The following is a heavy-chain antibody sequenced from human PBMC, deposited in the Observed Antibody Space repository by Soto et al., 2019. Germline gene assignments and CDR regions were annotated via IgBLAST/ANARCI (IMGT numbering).Heavy chain of an antibody. V-gene: IGHV1-3*01. J-gene: IGHJ5*02. D-gene: IGHD6-19*01. CDR3: ASRLAVAGSNWFDP. CDR2: INANSGDT. Sequence: ASLKVSCKASGYTFTSYAMHWVRQAPGQRLEWMGWINANSGDTNYAQKFQGRVTMTTDTSTSTAYMELRSLISDDAAVYYCASRLAVAGSNWFDPWGQGTLVTISS. CDR1: GYTFTSYA.